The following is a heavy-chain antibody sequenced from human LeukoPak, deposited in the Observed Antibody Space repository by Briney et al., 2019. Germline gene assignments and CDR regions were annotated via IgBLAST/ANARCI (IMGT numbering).Heavy chain of an antibody. Sequence: PGGSLRLSCAASGFTFSSSAMSWVRQVPGKGLEWVSGISASGGSTSYADSVRGRFTISRDNSKNTLYLQMNSLRVEDAAVYYCVRGRYYDFWSDYYEPLYDNAFDIWGQGTMVTVSS. CDR3: VRGRYYDFWSDYYEPLYDNAFDI. CDR1: GFTFSSSA. D-gene: IGHD3-3*01. J-gene: IGHJ3*02. CDR2: ISASGGST. V-gene: IGHV3-23*01.